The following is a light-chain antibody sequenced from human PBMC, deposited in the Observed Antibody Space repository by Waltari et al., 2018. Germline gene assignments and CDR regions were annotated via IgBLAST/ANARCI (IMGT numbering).Light chain of an antibody. CDR3: SAYTKSTTRYWV. V-gene: IGLV2-14*03. CDR1: RSDVGAYDY. CDR2: DVN. J-gene: IGLJ3*02. Sequence: QSALTQPASVSGSPGQSITISCTGTRSDVGAYDYASWYQQHRGKAPKLLIYDVNNRPSGVSHRFSGSKSGNTASLTISGLQAEDEANYFCSAYTKSTTRYWVFGGGTKVTVL.